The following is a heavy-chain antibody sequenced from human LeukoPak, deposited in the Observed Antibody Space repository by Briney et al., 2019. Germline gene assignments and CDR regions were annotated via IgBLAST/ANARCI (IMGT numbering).Heavy chain of an antibody. V-gene: IGHV4-30-4*01. CDR2: IYYSGST. Sequence: SQTLSLTCTVSGDSISSGDYYWNWIRQPPGKGLEWIGYIYYSGSTYYNPSLKSRVTISVDTSKNQFSLKLSSVTAADTAVYYCARVVVAATPWFDPWGQGTLVTVSS. D-gene: IGHD2-15*01. CDR3: ARVVVAATPWFDP. CDR1: GDSISSGDYY. J-gene: IGHJ5*02.